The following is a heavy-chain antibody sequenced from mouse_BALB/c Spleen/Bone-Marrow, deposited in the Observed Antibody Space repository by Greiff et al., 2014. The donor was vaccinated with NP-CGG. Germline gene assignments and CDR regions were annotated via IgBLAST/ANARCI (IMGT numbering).Heavy chain of an antibody. D-gene: IGHD2-2*01. Sequence: EVNLVESGGGVVQPGGSRKLSCAASGFNFSDYGMAWVRLAPGKGPEWVAFISNLAYSIYYADTVTGRFTISRENAKNTLYLEMSSLRFKDTAMYYCTRDRGYDGGYYFDYWGQGTTLTVSS. CDR1: GFNFSDYG. CDR3: TRDRGYDGGYYFDY. V-gene: IGHV5-15*02. CDR2: ISNLAYSI. J-gene: IGHJ2*01.